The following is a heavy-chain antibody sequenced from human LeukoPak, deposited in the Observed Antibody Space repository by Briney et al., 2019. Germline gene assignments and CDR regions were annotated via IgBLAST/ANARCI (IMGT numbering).Heavy chain of an antibody. Sequence: SSETLSLTCAVYGGSFSGYYWSWIRQPPGKGLEWIGEINHSGSTNYSPSLKSRVTISVDTSKNQFSLKLSSVAAADTAVYYCNLRGSAYWGQGTLVTVSS. CDR1: GGSFSGYY. V-gene: IGHV4-34*01. D-gene: IGHD3-16*01. J-gene: IGHJ4*02. CDR3: NLRGSAY. CDR2: INHSGST.